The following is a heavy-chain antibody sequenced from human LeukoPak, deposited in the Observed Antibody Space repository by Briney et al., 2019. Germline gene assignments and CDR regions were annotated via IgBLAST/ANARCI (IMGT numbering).Heavy chain of an antibody. V-gene: IGHV3-30*02. CDR1: GITFNSYG. CDR3: CGDFDY. J-gene: IGHJ4*02. Sequence: QPGGSLRLSCAASGITFNSYGMHWVRQAPDKGLGWVAFIRYDGSNEYYADSVKGRFTISRDNSKNTLYLQMNSLRGEDTAVYYCCGDFDYWGQGTLVTVSS. D-gene: IGHD2-21*01. CDR2: IRYDGSNE.